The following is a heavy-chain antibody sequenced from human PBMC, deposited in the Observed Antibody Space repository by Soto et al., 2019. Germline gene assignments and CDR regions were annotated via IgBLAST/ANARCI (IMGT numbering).Heavy chain of an antibody. D-gene: IGHD6-19*01. Sequence: ASVKVSCKASGGTFSSYAISWVRQAPGQGLEWMGGIIPIFGTANYAQKFQGRVTITADESTSTAYMELSSLRSEDTAVYYCARGGIAVAGTGEGRFYYYYGMDVWGQGTTVPVSS. CDR2: IIPIFGTA. CDR3: ARGGIAVAGTGEGRFYYYYGMDV. J-gene: IGHJ6*02. CDR1: GGTFSSYA. V-gene: IGHV1-69*13.